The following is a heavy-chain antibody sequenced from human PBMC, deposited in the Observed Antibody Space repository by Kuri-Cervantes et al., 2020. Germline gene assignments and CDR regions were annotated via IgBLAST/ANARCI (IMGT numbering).Heavy chain of an antibody. CDR1: GGSFSGYS. Sequence: LSCAVYGGSFSGYSWSWIRQPPGKGLEWIGEINHSGSTNYNPSLKSRVTISVDKSKNQFSLKLSSVTAADTAVYYCARARSVAVAGTNYYYMDVWGKGTTVTVSS. V-gene: IGHV4-34*01. J-gene: IGHJ6*03. D-gene: IGHD6-19*01. CDR3: ARARSVAVAGTNYYYMDV. CDR2: INHSGST.